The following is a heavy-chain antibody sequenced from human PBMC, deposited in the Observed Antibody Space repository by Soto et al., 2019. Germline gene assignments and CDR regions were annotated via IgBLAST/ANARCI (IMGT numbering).Heavy chain of an antibody. CDR2: IIPIFGIA. V-gene: IGHV1-69*10. CDR1: GGTFSSYA. D-gene: IGHD4-4*01. J-gene: IGHJ6*03. Sequence: ASVKVSCKASGGTFSSYAISWVRQAPGQGLEWMGGIIPIFGIANYAQKFQGRVTITADKSTSTAYMELSSLSSEDTAVYYCARAMSGEALQSRRGSGYYYYMDVWGKGTTVTVSS. CDR3: ARAMSGEALQSRRGSGYYYYMDV.